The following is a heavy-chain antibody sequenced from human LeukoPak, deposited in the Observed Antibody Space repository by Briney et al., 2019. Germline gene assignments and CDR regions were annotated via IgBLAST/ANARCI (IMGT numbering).Heavy chain of an antibody. J-gene: IGHJ4*02. CDR3: ARDRRFLEWLIDY. CDR2: INPNSGGT. V-gene: IGHV1-2*02. CDR1: GYTFTGYY. D-gene: IGHD3-3*01. Sequence: ASVKVSCKASGYTFTGYYMHWVRQAPGQGLEWMGWINPNSGGTNYAQKFQGRVTMTRDTSISTAYMELSRLRSDDTAVYYCARDRRFLEWLIDYWGQGTLVTVSS.